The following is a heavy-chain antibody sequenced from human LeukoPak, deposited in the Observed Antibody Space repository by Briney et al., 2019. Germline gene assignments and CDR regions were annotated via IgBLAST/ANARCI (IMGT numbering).Heavy chain of an antibody. D-gene: IGHD5-18*01. CDR2: INHSGST. CDR3: ARPAPYGYSYLY. V-gene: IGHV4-34*01. J-gene: IGHJ4*02. CDR1: GGSISSYY. Sequence: PSETLSLTCTVSGGSISSYYWSWIRQPPGKGLEWIGEINHSGSTNYNPSLKSRVTISVDTSKNQFSLKLSSVTAADTAVYYCARPAPYGYSYLYWGQGTLVTVSS.